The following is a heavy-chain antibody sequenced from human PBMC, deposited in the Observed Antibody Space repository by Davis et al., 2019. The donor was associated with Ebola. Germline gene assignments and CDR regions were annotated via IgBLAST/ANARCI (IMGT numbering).Heavy chain of an antibody. D-gene: IGHD3-22*01. CDR1: GGSISSSNW. J-gene: IGHJ5*02. CDR3: ARGSMISWFDP. Sequence: MPSETLSLTCAVSGGSISSSNWWSWIRQPPGKGLEWIGEINHSGSTNYNPSLKSRVTISVDTSKNQFSLKLSSVTAADTAVYYCARGSMISWFDPWGQGTLVTVSS. V-gene: IGHV4-4*02. CDR2: INHSGST.